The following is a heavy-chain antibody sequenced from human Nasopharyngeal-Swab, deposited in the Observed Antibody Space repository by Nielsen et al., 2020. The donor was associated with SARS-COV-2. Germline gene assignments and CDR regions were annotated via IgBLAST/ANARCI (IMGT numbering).Heavy chain of an antibody. CDR1: GFTFSSYA. CDR2: ISGSGSST. J-gene: IGHJ1*01. Sequence: GVLKISCAASGFTFSSYAMSWVRQAPGKGLEWVSAISGSGSSTYYADSVKGRFTISRDNSKNTLYLQMNSLRAEDTAVFYCAKDWHGSGSYLPYFQHWGQGTLVTVSS. D-gene: IGHD3-10*01. V-gene: IGHV3-23*01. CDR3: AKDWHGSGSYLPYFQH.